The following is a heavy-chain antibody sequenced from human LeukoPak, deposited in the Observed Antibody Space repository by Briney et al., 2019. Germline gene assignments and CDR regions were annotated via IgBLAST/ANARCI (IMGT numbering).Heavy chain of an antibody. CDR3: ARQHIAVGGVGGFDI. V-gene: IGHV4-59*01. Sequence: SETLSLTCTVSGGSISSYYWSWIRQPPWKGLEWIWYIYYSGSTNYNPSLKSRVTISVDTSKNQFSLKLSSVTAADTAVYYCARQHIAVGGVGGFDIWGQGTMVTVSS. CDR1: GGSISSYY. J-gene: IGHJ3*02. D-gene: IGHD6-19*01. CDR2: IYYSGST.